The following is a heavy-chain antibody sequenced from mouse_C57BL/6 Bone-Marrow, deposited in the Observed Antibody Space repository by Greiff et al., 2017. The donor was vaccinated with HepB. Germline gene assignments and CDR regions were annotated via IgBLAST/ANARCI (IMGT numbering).Heavy chain of an antibody. D-gene: IGHD1-1*01. CDR2: ISSGGSYT. J-gene: IGHJ1*03. CDR3: ARRGYGSSHWYFDV. CDR1: GFTFSSYG. Sequence: EVMLVESGGDLVKPGGSLKLSCAASGFTFSSYGMSWVRQTPDKRLEWVATISSGGSYTYYPDSVKGRFTISRDNAKNTLYLQMSSRKSEDTAMYYCARRGYGSSHWYFDVWGTGTTVTVSS. V-gene: IGHV5-6*02.